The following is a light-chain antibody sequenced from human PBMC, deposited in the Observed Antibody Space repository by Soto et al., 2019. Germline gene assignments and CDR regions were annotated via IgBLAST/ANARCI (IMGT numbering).Light chain of an antibody. Sequence: QSVLTQPPSVSGAPGQRVTISCSGSSSNIGAGHDVHWYQQLPGTAPKLLIYGNINRPSGVPDRFSGSKSGTSASLAITGLQAEDEADYHCQSYDSSLGGRVFGGGTKLTVL. CDR1: SSNIGAGHD. CDR3: QSYDSSLGGRV. CDR2: GNI. J-gene: IGLJ3*02. V-gene: IGLV1-40*01.